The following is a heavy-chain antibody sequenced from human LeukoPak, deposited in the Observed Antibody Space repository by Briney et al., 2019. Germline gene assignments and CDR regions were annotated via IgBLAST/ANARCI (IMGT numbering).Heavy chain of an antibody. Sequence: GGSLRLSCAASGFTFRSYAMQWVRQAPGKGLEWVSYITYNSGTIFYADSVKGRFTISRDDAKDSLYLQMSSLRDEDTAVYYCARDSGYSYADDYWGQGTLVTVSS. D-gene: IGHD5-18*01. V-gene: IGHV3-48*02. CDR1: GFTFRSYA. CDR2: ITYNSGTI. CDR3: ARDSGYSYADDY. J-gene: IGHJ4*02.